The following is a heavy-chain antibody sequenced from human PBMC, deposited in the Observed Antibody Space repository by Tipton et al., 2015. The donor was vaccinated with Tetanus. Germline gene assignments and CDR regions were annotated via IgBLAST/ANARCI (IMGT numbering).Heavy chain of an antibody. CDR3: AKDGYYGSNYYYGMDV. Sequence: QLVQSGGGLIQPGGSLRLSCAASGFTVSSNYLSWVRQAPGKGLEWVSAISGSGGSTYYADSVKGRFTISRDNSKNTLYLQMNSLRAEDTAVYYCAKDGYYGSNYYYGMDVWGQGTTVTVSS. J-gene: IGHJ6*02. CDR1: GFTVSSNY. D-gene: IGHD3-10*01. V-gene: IGHV3-23*04. CDR2: ISGSGGST.